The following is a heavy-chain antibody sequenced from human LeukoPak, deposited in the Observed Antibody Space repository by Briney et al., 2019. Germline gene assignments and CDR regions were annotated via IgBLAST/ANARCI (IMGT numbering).Heavy chain of an antibody. CDR2: FDPEDGET. CDR1: GYTLTELS. D-gene: IGHD2-21*02. CDR3: ATAPAYCGGDCYPGDLDY. J-gene: IGHJ4*02. Sequence: ASVKVSCKVSGYTLTELSMHWVRQAPGKGLEWMGGFDPEDGETIYAQKFQGRVTMTEDTSTDTAYMELSSLRSEDTAVYYCATAPAYCGGDCYPGDLDYWGQGTLVTVSS. V-gene: IGHV1-24*01.